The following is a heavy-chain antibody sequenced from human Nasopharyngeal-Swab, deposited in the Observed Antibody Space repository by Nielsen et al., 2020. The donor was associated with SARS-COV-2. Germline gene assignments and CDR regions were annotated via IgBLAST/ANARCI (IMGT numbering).Heavy chain of an antibody. CDR1: GFTLSSYR. V-gene: IGHV3-21*01. CDR2: IGSSGSLS. J-gene: IGHJ3*02. Sequence: GGSLRLSCAASGFTLSSYRMNWVRKAPGKGLEWVSVIGSSGSLSYNADSVKGRFTISRDNDKNSLYLQMNSLRVEDTAVYYCARNYYDNSGYYPDAFDIWGHGTKVTVSS. CDR3: ARNYYDNSGYYPDAFDI. D-gene: IGHD3-22*01.